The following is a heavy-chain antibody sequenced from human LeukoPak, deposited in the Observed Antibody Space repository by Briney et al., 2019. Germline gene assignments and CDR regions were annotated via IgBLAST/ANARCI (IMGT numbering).Heavy chain of an antibody. V-gene: IGHV3-23*01. D-gene: IGHD6-19*01. CDR2: ISGSGGST. CDR3: ARHLSIAVAGFYFDY. J-gene: IGHJ4*02. Sequence: PGGSLRLSCAASGLTFSSYAMSWVRQAPGKGLEWVSAISGSGGSTYYADSVKGRFTISRDNSKNTLYLQMNSLRAEDTAVYYCARHLSIAVAGFYFDYWGQGTLVTVSS. CDR1: GLTFSSYA.